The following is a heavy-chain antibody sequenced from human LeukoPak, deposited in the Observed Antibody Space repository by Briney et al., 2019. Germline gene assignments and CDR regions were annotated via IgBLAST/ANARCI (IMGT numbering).Heavy chain of an antibody. Sequence: PGGSLRLSCAASGFASSDHYMDWVRQTPGKGLEWIGRTRNKVHSYTTEYAASVKGRFTISRDDSKNSLYLQMNSLKTEDTAVYYCARGAYCSGGACPDAFDIWGQGTMVTVSS. CDR2: TRNKVHSYTT. CDR3: ARGAYCSGGACPDAFDI. J-gene: IGHJ3*02. D-gene: IGHD2-15*01. CDR1: GFASSDHY. V-gene: IGHV3-72*01.